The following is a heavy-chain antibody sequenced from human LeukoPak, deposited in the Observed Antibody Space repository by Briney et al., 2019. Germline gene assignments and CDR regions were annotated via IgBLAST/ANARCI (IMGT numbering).Heavy chain of an antibody. J-gene: IGHJ6*02. CDR1: GYTFTSYD. D-gene: IGHD6-19*01. CDR3: ARDTWCSSGCYDNYYYGMDV. CDR2: MSPNNGDA. V-gene: IGHV1-8*01. Sequence: ASVKVSCKTSGYTFTSYDINWVRQATGQGLEWLGWMSPNNGDAGYAQKFQGRVTMTRDTSTNTAYMELSALTSEDTAVYYCARDTWCSSGCYDNYYYGMDVWGQGTTVTVSS.